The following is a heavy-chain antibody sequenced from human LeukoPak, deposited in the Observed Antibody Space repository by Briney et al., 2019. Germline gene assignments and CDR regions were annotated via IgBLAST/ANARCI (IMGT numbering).Heavy chain of an antibody. CDR3: ARHGDYGDYFGY. CDR2: IYYSGST. V-gene: IGHV4-59*08. J-gene: IGHJ4*02. Sequence: SETLSLTCTVSGGSISSYYWSWIRQPPGKGLEWIGYIYYSGSTNYNPSLKSRVTISVDTSKNQFSLKLGSVTAADTAVYYCARHGDYGDYFGYWGQGTLVTVSS. D-gene: IGHD4-17*01. CDR1: GGSISSYY.